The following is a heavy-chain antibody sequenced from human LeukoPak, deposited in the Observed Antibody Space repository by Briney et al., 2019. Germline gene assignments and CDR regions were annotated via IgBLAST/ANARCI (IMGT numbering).Heavy chain of an antibody. J-gene: IGHJ2*01. Sequence: GGSLRLSCAASGFTFSGYSMNWVRQAPGKGLEWVSSISSSSSYIYYADSVKGRFTISRDNTKNSLYLQMSSLRADDTAVYYCARGWQQPYWYFDLCGRGTLVTVSS. V-gene: IGHV3-21*01. CDR2: ISSSSSYI. D-gene: IGHD6-13*01. CDR3: ARGWQQPYWYFDL. CDR1: GFTFSGYS.